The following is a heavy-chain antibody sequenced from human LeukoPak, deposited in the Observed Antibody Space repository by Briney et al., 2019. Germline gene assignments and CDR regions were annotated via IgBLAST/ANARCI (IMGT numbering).Heavy chain of an antibody. CDR1: GFTFSSYS. CDR3: AKEDIVVVPAAMNFDY. J-gene: IGHJ4*02. V-gene: IGHV3-21*01. D-gene: IGHD2-2*01. Sequence: GGSLRLSCAASGFTFSSYSMNWVRQAPGKGLEWVSSISSSSSYIYYADSVKGRFTISRDNAKNTLYLQMNSLRAEDTAVYYCAKEDIVVVPAAMNFDYWGQGTLVTVSS. CDR2: ISSSSSYI.